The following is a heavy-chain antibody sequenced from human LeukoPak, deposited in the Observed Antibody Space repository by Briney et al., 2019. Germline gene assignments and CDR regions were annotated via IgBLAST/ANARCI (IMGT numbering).Heavy chain of an antibody. CDR3: ARGGAGEGYYFDY. CDR2: ISSNGGST. D-gene: IGHD1-14*01. Sequence: GGSLRLSCAASGFTFSSYAMHWVRQAPGKELEYVSAISSNGGSTFYADSVKGRFTISRDNSKNTLYLQMGSLRAEDMAVYYCARGGAGEGYYFDYWGQGTLVTVSS. V-gene: IGHV3-64*02. CDR1: GFTFSSYA. J-gene: IGHJ4*02.